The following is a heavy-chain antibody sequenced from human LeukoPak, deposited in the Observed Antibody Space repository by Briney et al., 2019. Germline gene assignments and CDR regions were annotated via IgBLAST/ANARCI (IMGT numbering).Heavy chain of an antibody. CDR1: GFTFSSYA. D-gene: IGHD2-15*01. CDR2: ISGSGGST. V-gene: IGHV3-23*01. CDR3: AKDIGLTGVFY. Sequence: GGSLRLSCAASGFTFSSYAMSWVRQAPGKGLEWVSAISGSGGSTYYADSVKGRFTISRENSKNTLYLQMNSLRAEDTAVYYCAKDIGLTGVFYWGQGTLVTVSS. J-gene: IGHJ4*02.